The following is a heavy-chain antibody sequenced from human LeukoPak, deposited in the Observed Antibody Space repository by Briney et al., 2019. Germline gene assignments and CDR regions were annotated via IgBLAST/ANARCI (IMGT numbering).Heavy chain of an antibody. CDR3: ARVGETTSWFDP. V-gene: IGHV1-2*02. J-gene: IGHJ5*02. CDR2: INPNSGGT. D-gene: IGHD1-7*01. Sequence: ASVKVSCKASGYTFTGYYMHWVRQAPGQGLEWMGWINPNSGGTNYAQKFQGRVTMTRDTSISTAYMELSRPRSDDTAVYYCARVGETTSWFDPWGQGTLVTVSS. CDR1: GYTFTGYY.